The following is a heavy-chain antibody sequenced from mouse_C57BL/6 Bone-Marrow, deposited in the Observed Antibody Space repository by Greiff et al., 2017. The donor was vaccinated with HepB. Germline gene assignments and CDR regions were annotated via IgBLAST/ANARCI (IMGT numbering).Heavy chain of an antibody. D-gene: IGHD1-1*01. V-gene: IGHV5-17*01. Sequence: DVKLVESGGGLVKPGGSLKLSCAASGFTFSDYGMHWVRQAPEKGLEWVAYISSGSSTIYYADTVKGRFTISRDNAKNTLFLQMTSLRSEDTAMYYCARGSYYYGSSYWYFDVWGTGTTVTVSS. J-gene: IGHJ1*03. CDR1: GFTFSDYG. CDR3: ARGSYYYGSSYWYFDV. CDR2: ISSGSSTI.